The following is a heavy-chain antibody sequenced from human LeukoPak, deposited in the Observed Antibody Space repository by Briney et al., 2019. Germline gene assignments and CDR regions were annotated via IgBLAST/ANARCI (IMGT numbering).Heavy chain of an antibody. Sequence: PSETLSLTCAVSGDGISDIYWSWIRQPPGKGLEWIGFIHTSGSTYYIPPLKSRVTMSVDTSKNQFSLKLSSVTAADTAVYYCAKLVYSLDGSGHNWFDPWGQGALVTVSS. D-gene: IGHD2-15*01. CDR1: GDGISDIY. V-gene: IGHV4-4*09. CDR3: AKLVYSLDGSGHNWFDP. CDR2: IHTSGST. J-gene: IGHJ5*02.